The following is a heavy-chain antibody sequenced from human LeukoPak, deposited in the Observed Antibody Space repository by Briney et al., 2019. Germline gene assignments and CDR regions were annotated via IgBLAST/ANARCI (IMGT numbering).Heavy chain of an antibody. CDR2: ISYSGST. V-gene: IGHV4-59*01. Sequence: SETLSLTCTVSAGSISSYYWSWIRQPPGKRLEFIGYISYSGSTNYNPSLKSRVTISVDTSKNQFSLKLRSVTAADTGVYYCARNLRVVGSGAFDIWGQGTMVTVSS. J-gene: IGHJ3*02. D-gene: IGHD2-15*01. CDR3: ARNLRVVGSGAFDI. CDR1: AGSISSYY.